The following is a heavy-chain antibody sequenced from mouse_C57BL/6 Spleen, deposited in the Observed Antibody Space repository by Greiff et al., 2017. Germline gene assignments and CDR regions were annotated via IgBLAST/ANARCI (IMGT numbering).Heavy chain of an antibody. D-gene: IGHD2-2*01. CDR3: TRYGYDAY. CDR1: GYTFTDYE. CDR2: IAPETGGT. J-gene: IGHJ3*01. Sequence: QVQLQQSGAELVRPGASVTLSCKASGYTFTDYEMHWVKQTPVHGLEWIGAIAPETGGTAYNQKFKGKAILTADKSSSTAYMELRSLPSEDSAVYYCTRYGYDAYWGQGTLVTVSA. V-gene: IGHV1-15*01.